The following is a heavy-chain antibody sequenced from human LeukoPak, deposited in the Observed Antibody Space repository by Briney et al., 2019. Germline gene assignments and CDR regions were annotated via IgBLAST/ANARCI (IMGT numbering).Heavy chain of an antibody. Sequence: HPGGSLRLSCAASGFTFSSYGMHRVRQAPGKGLEWVAVISYDGSNKYYADSVKGRFTISRDNSKNTLYLQMNSLRAEDTAVYYCAKDATIAVAAPYGWFDPWGQGTLVTVSS. D-gene: IGHD6-19*01. CDR3: AKDATIAVAAPYGWFDP. J-gene: IGHJ5*02. CDR1: GFTFSSYG. V-gene: IGHV3-30*18. CDR2: ISYDGSNK.